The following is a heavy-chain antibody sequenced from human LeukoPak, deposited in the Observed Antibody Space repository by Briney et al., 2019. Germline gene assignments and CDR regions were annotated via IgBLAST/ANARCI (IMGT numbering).Heavy chain of an antibody. V-gene: IGHV1-2*02. CDR3: ARDLVVGYGPPSFDF. J-gene: IGHJ4*02. Sequence: ASVKVSCKASGYSFSDYYMHWIRQAPGQGLEWMGWIIPTSGETKYAQRFQGRVTMTRDMSMSTAFMELSRLTSDDTAVCYCARDLVVGYGPPSFDFWGQGTLVTVSS. CDR1: GYSFSDYY. CDR2: IIPTSGET. D-gene: IGHD5-12*01.